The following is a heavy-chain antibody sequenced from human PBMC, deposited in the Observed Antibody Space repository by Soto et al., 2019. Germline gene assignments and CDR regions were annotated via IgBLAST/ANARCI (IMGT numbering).Heavy chain of an antibody. Sequence: GGSLRLSCAASGFTFANHWMHWVRQAPGKGLEWVSRVISDGNTIDYADSVKGRFTVSSDNAKNTLYLQMNSLRAEDTAVYYCATAEVDHWGPGTLVTVSS. J-gene: IGHJ5*02. CDR3: ATAEVDH. CDR2: VISDGNTI. CDR1: GFTFANHW. V-gene: IGHV3-74*01.